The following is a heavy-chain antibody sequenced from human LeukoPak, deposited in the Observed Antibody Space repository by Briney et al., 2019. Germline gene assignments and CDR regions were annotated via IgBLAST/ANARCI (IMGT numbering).Heavy chain of an antibody. J-gene: IGHJ2*01. D-gene: IGHD3-3*01. Sequence: GGSLRLSGAASGFTCSNAWMTWVRQAPGKGLEWVGRIKSKTDGGTTDYAAPVKGRFTISRDDSENTLYMQMNSLKTEDKAVYYCTTGGSITEGYFDLWGRGTLVTVSS. CDR3: TTGGSITEGYFDL. CDR1: GFTCSNAW. CDR2: IKSKTDGGTT. V-gene: IGHV3-15*01.